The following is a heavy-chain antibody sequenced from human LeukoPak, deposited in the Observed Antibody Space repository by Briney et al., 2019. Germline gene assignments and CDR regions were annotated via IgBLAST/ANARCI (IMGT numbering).Heavy chain of an antibody. CDR2: IIPIFGTA. J-gene: IGHJ4*02. CDR1: VGTFISYA. V-gene: IGHV1-69*06. CDR3: ARCVVVPAAKGYYFDY. D-gene: IGHD2-2*01. Sequence: ASVNVSFKASVGTFISYAISWVRQAPGQGLEWMGRIIPIFGTANYAQKFQGRVTITADKSTSTAYMELSSLRSEDTAVYYCARCVVVPAAKGYYFDYWGQGTLVTVSS.